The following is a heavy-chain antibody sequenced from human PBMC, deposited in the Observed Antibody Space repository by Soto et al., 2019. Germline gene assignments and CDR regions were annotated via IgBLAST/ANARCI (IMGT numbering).Heavy chain of an antibody. CDR3: VRDRAGYCSSSRCYSLDYYGMHV. D-gene: IGHD2-2*01. Sequence: SETLSLTCTVSGGSISSGGYYWSWIRQHPGKGLEWIGYIYYSGSTYYNPSLKSRVTISVDTSKNQFSLKLSSVTAADTAVYYCVRDRAGYCSSSRCYSLDYYGMHVWGQGTTVTLSS. CDR2: IYYSGST. V-gene: IGHV4-31*03. CDR1: GGSISSGGYY. J-gene: IGHJ6*02.